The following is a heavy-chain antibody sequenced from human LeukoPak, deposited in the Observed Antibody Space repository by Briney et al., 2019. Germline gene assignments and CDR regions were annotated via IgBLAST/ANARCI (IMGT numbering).Heavy chain of an antibody. V-gene: IGHV3-23*01. Sequence: GGSLRLSCAASGFSFANSVISWIRQAPGKGPEWVSAISGSGDRTDYADSVRGRFTISRDNSKSTLYLQMNSLRAEDTAVYYCASERAGSVSFDYWGQGTLVTVSS. CDR2: ISGSGDRT. D-gene: IGHD3-10*01. J-gene: IGHJ4*02. CDR3: ASERAGSVSFDY. CDR1: GFSFANSV.